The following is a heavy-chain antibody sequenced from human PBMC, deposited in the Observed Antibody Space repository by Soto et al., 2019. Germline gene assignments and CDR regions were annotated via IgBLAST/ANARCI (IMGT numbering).Heavy chain of an antibody. Sequence: GASVKVSCKASGYTFTSYGISWVRQAPGQGLEWMGWISAYNGNTNYAQKLQGRVTMTTDTSTSTAYMELRSLRSDDTAVYYCAREPDPLLWFGGPPSGGAFDIWGRGTMVTVSS. J-gene: IGHJ3*02. CDR2: ISAYNGNT. V-gene: IGHV1-18*01. CDR1: GYTFTSYG. D-gene: IGHD3-10*01. CDR3: AREPDPLLWFGGPPSGGAFDI.